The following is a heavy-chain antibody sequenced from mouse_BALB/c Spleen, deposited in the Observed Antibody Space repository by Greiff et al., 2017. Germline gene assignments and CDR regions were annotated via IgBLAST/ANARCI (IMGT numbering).Heavy chain of an antibody. Sequence: VQLVESGPGLVAPSQSLSITCTVSGFSLTSYGVHWVRQPPGKGLEWLGVIWAGGSTNYNSALMSRLSISKDNSKSQVFLKMNSLQTDDTAMYYCARAGNGNYAWFAYWGQGTLVTVSA. J-gene: IGHJ3*01. D-gene: IGHD2-1*01. CDR3: ARAGNGNYAWFAY. V-gene: IGHV2-9*02. CDR1: GFSLTSYG. CDR2: IWAGGST.